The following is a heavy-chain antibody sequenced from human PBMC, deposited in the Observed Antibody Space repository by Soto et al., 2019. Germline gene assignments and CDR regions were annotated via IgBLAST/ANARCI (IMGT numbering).Heavy chain of an antibody. J-gene: IGHJ4*02. Sequence: ASVKVSCKASGYTFTGYYMHWVRQAPGQGLEWMGWINPNSGGTNYAQKFQGRVTMTRDTSISTAYMELSRLRSDDTAVYYCAGYGYSNDILTGYFSRGQGTLVTVSS. D-gene: IGHD3-9*01. CDR3: AGYGYSNDILTGYFS. V-gene: IGHV1-2*02. CDR2: INPNSGGT. CDR1: GYTFTGYY.